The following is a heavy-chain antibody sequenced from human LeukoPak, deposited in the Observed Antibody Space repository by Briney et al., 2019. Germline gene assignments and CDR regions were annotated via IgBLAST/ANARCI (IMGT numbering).Heavy chain of an antibody. D-gene: IGHD5-18*01. J-gene: IGHJ4*02. Sequence: ASVKVSCKVSGKTLSDLSIHWLRQPPGKGLEWLGGSDPEDGERIYAQMFQGRVTMTEDTSMDTAYMELSSLRSEDTAVYDCVTGFTTMAVDYFDYWGQGTLVTVSP. CDR1: GKTLSDLS. V-gene: IGHV1-24*01. CDR3: VTGFTTMAVDYFDY. CDR2: SDPEDGER.